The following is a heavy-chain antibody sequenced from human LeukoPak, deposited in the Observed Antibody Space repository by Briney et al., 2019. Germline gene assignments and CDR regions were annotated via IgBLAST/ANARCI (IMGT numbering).Heavy chain of an antibody. CDR3: ARLDEGFYYDGTGFNF. CDR1: GYIFTNYR. V-gene: IGHV5-51*01. J-gene: IGHJ4*02. Sequence: GESLQIPCRASGYIFTNYRIAWVRQMPGKGLEWMGIIYPGDSETTYSPSFQGQVTISADKSIRTAYLQWDTLKASDTAMYYCARLDEGFYYDGTGFNFWGQGTLVTVSS. D-gene: IGHD3-22*01. CDR2: IYPGDSET.